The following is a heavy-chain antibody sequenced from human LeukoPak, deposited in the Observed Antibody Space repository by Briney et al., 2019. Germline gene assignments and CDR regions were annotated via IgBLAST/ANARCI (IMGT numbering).Heavy chain of an antibody. CDR2: ISSNGGST. CDR3: ARGTAARREESYYYSYMDV. Sequence: TGGSLRLSCAASGFTFSNYAFHWVRQAPGKGLEYVSVISSNGGSTYYATSVKGRFTISRDNSENTLFLHMGSLRVEDMAVYYCARGTAARREESYYYSYMDVWGKGTTVTVSS. V-gene: IGHV3-64*01. J-gene: IGHJ6*03. CDR1: GFTFSNYA. D-gene: IGHD6-6*01.